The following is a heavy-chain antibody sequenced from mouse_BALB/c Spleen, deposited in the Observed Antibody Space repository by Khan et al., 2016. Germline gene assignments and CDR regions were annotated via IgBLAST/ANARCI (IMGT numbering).Heavy chain of an antibody. J-gene: IGHJ1*01. Sequence: EVQLLETGGGLVQPGGSRGLSCEGSGFTFSGFWMSWVRQTPGKTLEWIGDINSDGSAINYAPSIKDRFTIFRDNDKSTLYLQMSNVRSEVTATYFCMRYAGYYWYFDVWGAGTTFTVSS. V-gene: IGHV11-2*02. CDR1: GFTFSGFW. D-gene: IGHD2-2*01. CDR3: MRYAGYYWYFDV. CDR2: INSDGSAI.